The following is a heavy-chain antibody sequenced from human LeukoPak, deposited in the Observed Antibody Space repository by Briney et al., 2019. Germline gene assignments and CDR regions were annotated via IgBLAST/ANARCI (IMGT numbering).Heavy chain of an antibody. CDR2: IYTSGST. V-gene: IGHV4-4*07. CDR3: ARSSGGWNAFDI. D-gene: IGHD2-15*01. J-gene: IGHJ3*02. CDR1: GGSISSDY. Sequence: SETLSLTCTVSGGSISSDYWSWIRQPAGKGLECLGRIYTSGSTNYNPSLKSRVTMSVDTSKNQFSLKLSSVTAADTAVYYCARSSGGWNAFDIWGQGTMVTVSS.